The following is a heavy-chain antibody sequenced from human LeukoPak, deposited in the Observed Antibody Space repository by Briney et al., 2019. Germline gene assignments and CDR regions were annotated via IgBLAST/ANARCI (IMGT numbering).Heavy chain of an antibody. J-gene: IGHJ4*02. V-gene: IGHV1-18*01. CDR1: GYTFTNYG. CDR3: ATLNGCGGDCGDYYFDY. D-gene: IGHD2-21*02. CDR2: ITAYNDDT. Sequence: ASVKVSCKASGYTFTNYGLSWVRQAPGQGLEWMGWITAYNDDTNYAQNFQGRVTMTTDTSTNTAYMELRSLRSDDTAVYYCATLNGCGGDCGDYYFDYWGQGTLVTVSS.